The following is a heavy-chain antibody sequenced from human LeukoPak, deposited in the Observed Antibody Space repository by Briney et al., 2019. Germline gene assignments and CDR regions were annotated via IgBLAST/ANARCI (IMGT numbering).Heavy chain of an antibody. Sequence: ASVKVSCKASGYTFTGYYMHWVRQAPGQGLEWMGWINPSSGGTNYAQKFQGRVTMTRDTSISTAYMELSRLRSDDTAVYYCAREMATIQSFDYWGQGTLVTVSS. V-gene: IGHV1-2*02. CDR3: AREMATIQSFDY. D-gene: IGHD5-24*01. J-gene: IGHJ4*02. CDR1: GYTFTGYY. CDR2: INPSSGGT.